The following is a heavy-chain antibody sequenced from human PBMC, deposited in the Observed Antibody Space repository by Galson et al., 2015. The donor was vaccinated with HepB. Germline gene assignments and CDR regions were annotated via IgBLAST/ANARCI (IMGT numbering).Heavy chain of an antibody. D-gene: IGHD1-26*01. V-gene: IGHV3-48*02. CDR3: AREVWQWELLRDIGVDY. CDR2: FCSNSSTI. CDR1: AVTVSSYS. Sequence: SLRLSGAASAVTVSSYSMNCARQAPRKELGWVSDFCSNSSTIYYADPVKGRFTISRDNAKNLLYLQMNSLRDEDTAVYYCAREVWQWELLRDIGVDYWGQGTLVTVSS. J-gene: IGHJ4*02.